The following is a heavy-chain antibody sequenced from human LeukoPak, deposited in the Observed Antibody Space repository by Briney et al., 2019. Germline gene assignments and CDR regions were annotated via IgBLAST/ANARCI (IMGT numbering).Heavy chain of an antibody. CDR1: GGSISSYY. CDR3: ARAAPAFEAAAGTDAFDI. J-gene: IGHJ3*02. CDR2: IYTSGST. V-gene: IGHV4-4*07. D-gene: IGHD6-13*01. Sequence: SETLSFTCTVSGGSISSYYWSWIRQPAGKGLEWIGRIYTSGSTNYNPSLKSRVTMSVDTSKNQFSLKLSSVTAADTAVYYCARAAPAFEAAAGTDAFDIWGQGTMVTVSS.